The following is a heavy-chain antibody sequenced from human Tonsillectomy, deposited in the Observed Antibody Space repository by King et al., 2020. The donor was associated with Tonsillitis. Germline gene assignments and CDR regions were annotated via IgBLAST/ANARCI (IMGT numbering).Heavy chain of an antibody. CDR3: ARDYDILTGYYH. CDR2: IYYNGST. CDR1: GGSISSSSYY. Sequence: QLQESGPGLVKPSETLSLTCTVSGGSISSSSYYWGWIRQPPGKGLEWIGSIYYNGSTYYNPSLKSRVTISVDTSKNQFSLKLSSVTAADTAVYYCARDYDILTGYYHWGQGTLVTVSS. J-gene: IGHJ4*02. D-gene: IGHD3-9*01. V-gene: IGHV4-39*07.